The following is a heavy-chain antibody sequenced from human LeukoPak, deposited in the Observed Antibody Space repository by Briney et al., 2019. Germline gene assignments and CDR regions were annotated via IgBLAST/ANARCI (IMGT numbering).Heavy chain of an antibody. CDR2: ISAYNGNT. CDR3: ARVVVGATRYHDAFDI. Sequence: AASVKVSCKASGYTFTSYGISWVRQAPGQGLEWMGWISAYNGNTNYAQKLQGRVTMTRDTSISTAYMELSRLRSDDTAVYYCARVVVGATRYHDAFDIWGQGTMVTVSS. D-gene: IGHD1-26*01. V-gene: IGHV1-18*01. J-gene: IGHJ3*02. CDR1: GYTFTSYG.